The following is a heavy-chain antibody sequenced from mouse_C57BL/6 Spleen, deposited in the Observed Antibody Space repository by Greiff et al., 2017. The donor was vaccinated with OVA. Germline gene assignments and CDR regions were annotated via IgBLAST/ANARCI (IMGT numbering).Heavy chain of an antibody. V-gene: IGHV1-15*01. CDR3: TRKDEYDEGVWFAY. Sequence: QVQLQQSGAELVRPGASVTLSCKASGYTFTDYEMHWVKQTPVHGLEWIGAIDPETGGTAYNQKFKGKAILTADKSSSTAYMELRSLTSEDSAVYYCTRKDEYDEGVWFAYWGQGTLVTVSA. CDR1: GYTFTDYE. CDR2: IDPETGGT. D-gene: IGHD2-4*01. J-gene: IGHJ3*01.